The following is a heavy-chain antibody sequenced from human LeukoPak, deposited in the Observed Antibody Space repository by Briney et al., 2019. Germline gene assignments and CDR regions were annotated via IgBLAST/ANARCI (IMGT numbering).Heavy chain of an antibody. V-gene: IGHV4-34*01. Sequence: PSETLSLTCAVYGGSFGGYYWSWIRQPPGKGLEWIGEINHSGSTNYNPSLKSRVTISIDTSKNQFSLKLSSVTAADTAVYYCARAMIVVIITTPGYFDLWGRGTLVTVSS. CDR2: INHSGST. J-gene: IGHJ2*01. CDR1: GGSFGGYY. D-gene: IGHD3-22*01. CDR3: ARAMIVVIITTPGYFDL.